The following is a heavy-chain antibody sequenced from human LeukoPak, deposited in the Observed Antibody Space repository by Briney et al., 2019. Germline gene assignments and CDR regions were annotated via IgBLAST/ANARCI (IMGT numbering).Heavy chain of an antibody. Sequence: PSETLSLTCTVSGGSISSSSYYWSWIRQPAGKGLEWIGRIYTSGSTNYNPSLKSRVTMSVDTSKNQFSLKLSSVTAADTAVYYCARDSDWGLDPWGQGTLVTVSS. D-gene: IGHD3-9*01. CDR1: GGSISSSSYY. J-gene: IGHJ5*02. V-gene: IGHV4-61*02. CDR3: ARDSDWGLDP. CDR2: IYTSGST.